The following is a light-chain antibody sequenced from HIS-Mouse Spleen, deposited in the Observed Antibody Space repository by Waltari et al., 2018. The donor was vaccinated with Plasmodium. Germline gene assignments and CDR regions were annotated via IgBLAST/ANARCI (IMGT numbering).Light chain of an antibody. CDR2: QDS. V-gene: IGLV3-1*01. CDR3: QVWDSSSDHVV. J-gene: IGLJ2*01. Sequence: SYELTQPPSVSVSPGQTASITCSGDKLGDKYACWYQQKPGQSPVLVIYQDSKRPSGIPERFSGSRSGTMATLTISRVEAGDEADYYCQVWDSSSDHVVFGGGTKLTVL. CDR1: KLGDKY.